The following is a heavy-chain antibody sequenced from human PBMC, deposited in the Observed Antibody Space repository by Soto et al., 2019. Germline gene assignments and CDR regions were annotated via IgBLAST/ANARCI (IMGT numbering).Heavy chain of an antibody. CDR1: GFTFSSYA. CDR3: AKEGDFWSGSNSFDY. J-gene: IGHJ4*02. CDR2: ISGSGGRT. D-gene: IGHD3-3*01. V-gene: IGHV3-23*01. Sequence: EVPLLESGGGLVQPGGSLRLSCAASGFTFSSYAMSWVRQAPGKGLEWVSAISGSGGRTYYADSVKGRFTISRDNSKNKLYLQMNSLRAEDTAVYYCAKEGDFWSGSNSFDYWGQGTLVTVSS.